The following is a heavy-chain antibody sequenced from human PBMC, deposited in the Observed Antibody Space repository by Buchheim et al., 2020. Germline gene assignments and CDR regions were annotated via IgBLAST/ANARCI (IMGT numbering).Heavy chain of an antibody. V-gene: IGHV3-48*03. Sequence: EVQLVESGGGLVQPGGSLRLSCAASGFTFSSYEMNWVRQAPGKGLEWVSYISSSGSTIYYADSVKGRFTISRGNAKNSLYLQMNSLRAEDTAVYYCARVFDYYDSSGYYPFDYWGQGTL. CDR3: ARVFDYYDSSGYYPFDY. D-gene: IGHD3-22*01. J-gene: IGHJ4*02. CDR2: ISSSGSTI. CDR1: GFTFSSYE.